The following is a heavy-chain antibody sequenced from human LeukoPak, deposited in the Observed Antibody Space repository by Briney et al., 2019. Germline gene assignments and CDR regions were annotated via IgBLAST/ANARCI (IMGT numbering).Heavy chain of an antibody. CDR3: GXXXXXXXXDS. J-gene: IGHJ5*01. CDR1: YX. V-gene: IGHV4-39*07. Sequence: YXXSXVRQPPGXGLDWIVSMSYSGHTYSNPSLKSRVTTSIDTXXNQLSLKLKSVTAADTAVYYCGXXXXXXXXDSWGXXXXVTVSS. CDR2: MSYSGHT.